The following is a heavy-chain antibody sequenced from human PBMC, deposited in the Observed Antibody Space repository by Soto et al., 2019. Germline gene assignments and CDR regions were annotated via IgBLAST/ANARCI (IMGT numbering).Heavy chain of an antibody. Sequence: EVQLLESGGGLVQPWGSLRLSCAASGFTFNTYAMSWVRQAPGEGLEWVSIISGSGDRTYYGDSVKGRFTISRDNSDNTLFLQMNRLRAEDTAVYYCAKRDSTFGVTTHWGQGTLVTVSS. V-gene: IGHV3-23*01. CDR1: GFTFNTYA. D-gene: IGHD3-3*01. CDR3: AKRDSTFGVTTH. CDR2: ISGSGDRT. J-gene: IGHJ4*02.